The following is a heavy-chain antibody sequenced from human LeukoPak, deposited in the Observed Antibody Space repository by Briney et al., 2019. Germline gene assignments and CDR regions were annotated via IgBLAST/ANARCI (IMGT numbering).Heavy chain of an antibody. Sequence: GGSLRLSCAASGFTFSSYWMSWVRQAPGKGLEWVANIKQDGSEKYYVDSVKGRFTISRDNAKNSLYLQMNSLRAEDTAVYYCARVSQASHRYCSAGSCYRNSFDYWGQGTLVTVSS. CDR2: IKQDGSEK. CDR3: ARVSQASHRYCSAGSCYRNSFDY. J-gene: IGHJ4*02. V-gene: IGHV3-7*03. D-gene: IGHD2-15*01. CDR1: GFTFSSYW.